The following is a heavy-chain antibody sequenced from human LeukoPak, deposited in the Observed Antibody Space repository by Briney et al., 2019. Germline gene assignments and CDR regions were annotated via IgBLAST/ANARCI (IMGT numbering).Heavy chain of an antibody. Sequence: PSETLSLTCAVYGGSFGGYYWSWIRQPPGKGLEWIGEINHSGSTNYNPSLKSRVTISVDTSKNQFPLKLSSVTAADTAVYYCARRGYSYVFDYWGQGTLVTVSS. CDR2: INHSGST. CDR3: ARRGYSYVFDY. D-gene: IGHD5-18*01. CDR1: GGSFGGYY. V-gene: IGHV4-34*01. J-gene: IGHJ4*02.